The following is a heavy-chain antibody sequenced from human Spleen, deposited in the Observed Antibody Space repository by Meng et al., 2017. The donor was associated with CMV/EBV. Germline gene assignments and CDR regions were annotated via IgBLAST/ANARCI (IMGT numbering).Heavy chain of an antibody. V-gene: IGHV4-34*01. CDR1: SGSFSGYY. Sequence: VYSGSFSGYYWSWIRQPPGKGLEWIGEINHSGSTNYNPSLKSRVTISVDTFKNQFSLKLSSVTAADTAVYYCARVSSSWYGGGFDPWGQGTLVTVSS. CDR3: ARVSSSWYGGGFDP. D-gene: IGHD6-13*01. CDR2: INHSGST. J-gene: IGHJ5*02.